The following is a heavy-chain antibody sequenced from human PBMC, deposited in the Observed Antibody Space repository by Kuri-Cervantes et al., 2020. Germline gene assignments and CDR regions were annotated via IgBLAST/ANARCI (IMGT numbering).Heavy chain of an antibody. J-gene: IGHJ4*02. CDR3: AVYPAGDYDILTGYYVLGY. Sequence: ASVKVSCKASGYTFTSYDISWVRQATGQGLEWMGWMNPNSGNTGYAQKFQGRVTMTTDTSTSTAYMELRSLRSDDTAVYYCAVYPAGDYDILTGYYVLGYWGQGTLVTVSS. CDR1: GYTFTSYD. V-gene: IGHV1-8*01. CDR2: MNPNSGNT. D-gene: IGHD3-9*01.